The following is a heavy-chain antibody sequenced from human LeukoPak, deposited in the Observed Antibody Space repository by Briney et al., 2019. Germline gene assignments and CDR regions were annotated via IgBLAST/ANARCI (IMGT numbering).Heavy chain of an antibody. V-gene: IGHV4-59*01. J-gene: IGHJ4*02. CDR1: GGSISSYY. D-gene: IGHD5-24*01. CDR3: ARGGGYNSPLGY. CDR2: IYYSGST. Sequence: SETLSLTCTVSGGSISSYYWNWIRQPPGKGLEWIGYIYYSGSTNYNPPLKSRVTISVDTSKNQFSLKLSSVTAADTAVYYCARGGGYNSPLGYWGQGTLVTVSS.